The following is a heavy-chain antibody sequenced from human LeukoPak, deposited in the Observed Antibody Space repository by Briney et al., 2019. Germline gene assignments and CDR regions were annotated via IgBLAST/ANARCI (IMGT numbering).Heavy chain of an antibody. J-gene: IGHJ4*02. CDR3: ARRRDFGDYGFGFDF. CDR1: GFIFSDYY. CDR2: INSGGGPI. V-gene: IGHV3-11*01. Sequence: GGSLRLSCATSGFIFSDYYMTWIRQAPGRGLEWVAYINSGGGPIYYAVSVRGRFTISRDNAKNSLYLQMNSLRAEDTAVYYCARRRDFGDYGFGFDFWGQGSQVTVSS. D-gene: IGHD4-17*01.